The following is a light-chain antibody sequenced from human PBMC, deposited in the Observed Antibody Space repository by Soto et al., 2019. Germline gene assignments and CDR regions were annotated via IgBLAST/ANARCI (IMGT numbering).Light chain of an antibody. V-gene: IGLV4-69*01. CDR1: NGHTSFA. CDR3: QTGDTTPL. J-gene: IGLJ2*01. Sequence: QLVLTQSPSASASLGASVKLTCTLTNGHTSFAIAWHQQQPEKGPRYLMKLNDDGSHNKGDGIPDRFSVSSSGAEHYLTIASLQSDDEADYYCQTGDTTPLFGGGTKLTVL. CDR2: LNDDGSH.